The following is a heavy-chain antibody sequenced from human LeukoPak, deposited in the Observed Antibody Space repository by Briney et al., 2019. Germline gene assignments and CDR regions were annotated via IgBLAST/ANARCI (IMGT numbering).Heavy chain of an antibody. J-gene: IGHJ5*02. CDR3: ARVQITIFGVVIGWFDP. D-gene: IGHD3-3*01. CDR2: ISTYNGNT. V-gene: IGHV1-18*01. Sequence: ASVKVSCKASGYTFTRYGISWVRQAPGQGLEWMGWISTYNGNTNYAQKLQGRVTMTTDTSTSTAYMELRSLRSDDTAVYYCARVQITIFGVVIGWFDPWGQGNLGTVSS. CDR1: GYTFTRYG.